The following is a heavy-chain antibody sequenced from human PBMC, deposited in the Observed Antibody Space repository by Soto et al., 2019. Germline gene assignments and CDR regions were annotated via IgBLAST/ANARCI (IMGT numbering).Heavy chain of an antibody. CDR3: ARAHLIASRLMWYLDL. CDR1: GDSVSSNNAA. V-gene: IGHV6-1*01. CDR2: TYYRSKWYN. Sequence: SQTLSLTCAISGDSVSSNNAAWHWIRQSPSRGLEWLGRTYYRSKWYNDYAMSVKGRITFNPDTSKDHFSLQLNSVTPEDTAVYYCARAHLIASRLMWYLDLWGRGTLVTVSS. J-gene: IGHJ2*01. D-gene: IGHD6-6*01.